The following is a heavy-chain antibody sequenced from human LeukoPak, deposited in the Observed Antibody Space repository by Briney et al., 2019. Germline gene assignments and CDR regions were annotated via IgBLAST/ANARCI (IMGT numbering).Heavy chain of an antibody. D-gene: IGHD6-13*01. CDR1: GFILSSFE. J-gene: IGHJ6*01. V-gene: IGHV3-48*03. CDR3: ARDRGSAAAGTWYYAMDV. CDR2: ITSSDNI. Sequence: PGGSLRLSCAASGFILSSFEVNWVRQAPGKRLEWVSSITSSDNIHYADGVKVRFTSSRENAKNLVYLQMNSLRAEDTAVYYCARDRGSAAAGTWYYAMDVWGQGTTVTVSS.